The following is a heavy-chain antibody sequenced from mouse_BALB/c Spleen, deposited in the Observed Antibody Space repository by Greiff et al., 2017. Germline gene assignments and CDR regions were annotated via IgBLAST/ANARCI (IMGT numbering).Heavy chain of an antibody. Sequence: GAELVKPGASVKLSCKASGYTFTSYYMYWVKQRPGQGLEWIGEINPSNGGTNFNEKFKSKATLTVDKSSSTAYMQLSSLTSEDSAVYYCTRCYYGSSWFAYWGQGTLVTVSA. CDR1: GYTFTSYY. V-gene: IGHV1S81*02. D-gene: IGHD1-1*01. J-gene: IGHJ3*01. CDR2: INPSNGGT. CDR3: TRCYYGSSWFAY.